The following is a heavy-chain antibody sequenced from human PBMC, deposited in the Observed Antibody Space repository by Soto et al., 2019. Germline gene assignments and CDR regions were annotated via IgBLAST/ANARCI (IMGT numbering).Heavy chain of an antibody. CDR1: GFTVSSNY. D-gene: IGHD6-13*01. J-gene: IGHJ6*03. CDR3: ARVLYSSLRYYMDV. V-gene: IGHV3-53*04. Sequence: EVQLVESGGGLVQPGGSLRLSCAASGFTVSSNYMSWVRQAPGKGLEWVSGIYSGGSTYYADSVKGRFTISRHTSKNTLYLQMNSLRAEDTAVYYCARVLYSSLRYYMDVWGKGTTVTVSS. CDR2: IYSGGST.